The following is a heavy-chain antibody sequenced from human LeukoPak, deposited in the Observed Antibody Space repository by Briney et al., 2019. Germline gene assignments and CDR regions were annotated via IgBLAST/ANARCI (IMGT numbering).Heavy chain of an antibody. V-gene: IGHV4-39*07. Sequence: KASETLSLTCTVSGGSISTITYYWGWIRQPPGKGLEWVGHMYYRGNTFYNPSLKSRVTISVDTSKNQFSLKLRSVTAADTAVYYCARCMAVGDGGDFDYWGQGTLVTVSS. CDR3: ARCMAVGDGGDFDY. D-gene: IGHD6-19*01. CDR2: MYYRGNT. J-gene: IGHJ4*02. CDR1: GGSISTITYY.